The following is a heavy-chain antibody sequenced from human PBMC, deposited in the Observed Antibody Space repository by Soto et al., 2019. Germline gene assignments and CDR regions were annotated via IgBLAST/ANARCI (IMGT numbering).Heavy chain of an antibody. CDR1: GGTFSSYA. J-gene: IGHJ6*02. CDR2: IIPIFGTA. CDR3: AREPGGYCSSTSCSLAYYYGMDV. V-gene: IGHV1-69*13. D-gene: IGHD2-2*01. Sequence: GASVKVSCKASGGTFSSYAISWVRQAPGQGLEWMGGIIPIFGTANYAQKFQGRVTVTADESTSTAYMELSSLRSEDTAVYYCAREPGGYCSSTSCSLAYYYGMDVWGQGTTVTVSS.